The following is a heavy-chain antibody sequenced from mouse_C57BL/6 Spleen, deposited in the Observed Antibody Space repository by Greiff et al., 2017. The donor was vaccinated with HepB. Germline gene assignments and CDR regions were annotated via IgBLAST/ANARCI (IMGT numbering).Heavy chain of an antibody. CDR1: GYTFTGYW. D-gene: IGHD1-1*01. J-gene: IGHJ1*03. Sequence: VQLQQSGAELMKPGASVKLSCKATGYTFTGYWIEWVKQRPGHGLEWIGEILPGSGSTNYNEKFKGKATFTADTSSNTAYMQLSSMTTEDSAIYYCARAYYYGSSEDWYFDFWGTGTTVTVSS. V-gene: IGHV1-9*01. CDR2: ILPGSGST. CDR3: ARAYYYGSSEDWYFDF.